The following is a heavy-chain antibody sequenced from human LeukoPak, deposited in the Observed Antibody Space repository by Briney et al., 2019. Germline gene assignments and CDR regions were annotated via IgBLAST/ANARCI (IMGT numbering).Heavy chain of an antibody. V-gene: IGHV4-4*07. J-gene: IGHJ4*02. CDR3: ARDTYYYGSGSYGLDY. D-gene: IGHD3-10*01. CDR1: GGSISSYY. Sequence: PSETLSLTCTVSGGSISSYYWSWTRQPAGKGLEWIGRIYTSESTNYNPSLKSRVTMSVDTSKNQFSLKLSSVTAADTAVYYCARDTYYYGSGSYGLDYWGQGTLVTVSS. CDR2: IYTSEST.